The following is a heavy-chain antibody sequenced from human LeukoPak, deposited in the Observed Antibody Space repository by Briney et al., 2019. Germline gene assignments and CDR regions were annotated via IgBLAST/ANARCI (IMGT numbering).Heavy chain of an antibody. CDR1: GFTFNSYA. J-gene: IGHJ4*02. Sequence: GGSLRLSCAASGFTFNSYAMTWVRQAPGKGLEWVSGINWNGGSTGYTDSVKGRFTISRDNAKNSLYLQMNSLRAEDTALYYCASYCSRTSCYQDYWGQGTPVTVSS. V-gene: IGHV3-20*04. CDR3: ASYCSRTSCYQDY. D-gene: IGHD2-2*01. CDR2: INWNGGST.